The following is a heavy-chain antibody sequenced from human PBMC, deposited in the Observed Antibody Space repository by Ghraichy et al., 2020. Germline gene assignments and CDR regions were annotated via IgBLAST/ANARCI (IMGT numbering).Heavy chain of an antibody. CDR3: VRGHYDNSGYLSSEDY. J-gene: IGHJ4*02. CDR2: MNPNSGDT. Sequence: ASVKVSCKASGYTFSSFDINWARQATGQGFEWLGWMNPNSGDTGYAQKFQGRVTMTRDTSISTAYMELSSLKSDDTAVYYCVRGHYDNSGYLSSEDYWGQGTLVTVSS. CDR1: GYTFSSFD. D-gene: IGHD3-22*01. V-gene: IGHV1-8*01.